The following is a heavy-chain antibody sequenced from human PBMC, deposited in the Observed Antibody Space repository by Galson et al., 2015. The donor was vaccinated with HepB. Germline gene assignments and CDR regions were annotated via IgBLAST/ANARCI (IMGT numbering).Heavy chain of an antibody. CDR3: AREGRTGSEYYFDY. D-gene: IGHD3/OR15-3a*01. V-gene: IGHV1-2*02. J-gene: IGHJ4*02. Sequence: SVKVSCKASGYTFTGYYMHWVRQAPGQGLEWMGWINPNSGGTNYAQKFQGRVTMTRDTSISTAYMELSSLRSEDTAVYYCAREGRTGSEYYFDYWGQGTLVTVSS. CDR2: INPNSGGT. CDR1: GYTFTGYY.